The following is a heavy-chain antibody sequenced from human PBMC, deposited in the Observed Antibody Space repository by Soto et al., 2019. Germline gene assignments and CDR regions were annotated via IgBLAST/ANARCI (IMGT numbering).Heavy chain of an antibody. J-gene: IGHJ4*02. CDR1: GGTFSSYI. CDR3: ARSFREQQQGFDY. CDR2: IIPMFGTP. D-gene: IGHD6-13*01. V-gene: IGHV1-69*01. Sequence: QVQLVQSGVEVKKPGSSVQVSCKASGGTFSSYIFSWVRQAPGQGLEWMGGIIPMFGTPNYAQKFQGRVTITADESTTTVYMDVRSLRSEDTAVYYGARSFREQQQGFDYWGQGTPVTVSS.